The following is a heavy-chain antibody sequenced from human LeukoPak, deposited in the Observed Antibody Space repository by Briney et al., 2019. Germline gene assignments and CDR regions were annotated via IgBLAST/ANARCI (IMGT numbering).Heavy chain of an antibody. V-gene: IGHV3-66*01. CDR1: GFTVSDNY. J-gene: IGHJ4*02. D-gene: IGHD3-10*01. CDR2: MYSGGYT. Sequence: GGSLRLSCAASGFTVSDNYMSWVRQAPGEGLEWVSVMYSGGYTYYADSVKGRFSISRDNSKNTLYLLMNRLRAEDTAVYYCAKSTRGVIAAGGQGTLVTVSS. CDR3: AKSTRGVIAA.